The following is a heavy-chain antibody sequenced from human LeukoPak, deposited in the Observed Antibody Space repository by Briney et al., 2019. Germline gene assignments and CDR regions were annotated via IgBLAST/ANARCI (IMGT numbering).Heavy chain of an antibody. CDR1: GGSISSNSHY. V-gene: IGHV4-39*01. CDR2: IHYSGST. CDR3: AREEASVGDY. D-gene: IGHD2-21*01. J-gene: IGHJ4*02. Sequence: SETLSLTCTVSGGSISSNSHYWAWIRQPPGRGLEWIGSIHYSGSTFYSPSLKSRFTISVDTSKNQFSLILTSVTASDTAVYYCAREEASVGDYWGQGILVTVSS.